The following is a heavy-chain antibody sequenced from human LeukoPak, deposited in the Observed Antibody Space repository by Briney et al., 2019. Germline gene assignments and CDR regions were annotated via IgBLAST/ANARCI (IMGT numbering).Heavy chain of an antibody. CDR1: GFTFSSYS. Sequence: GGSLRLSCAASGFTFSSYSMNWVRQAPGKGLEWVSSISSSSYIYYADSVKGRFTISRDNAKNSLYLQMNSLRAEDTAVYYCARGADCSGGSCYPNYYYGMDVWGQGTTVTVSS. CDR3: ARGADCSGGSCYPNYYYGMDV. D-gene: IGHD2-15*01. V-gene: IGHV3-21*01. J-gene: IGHJ6*02. CDR2: ISSSSYI.